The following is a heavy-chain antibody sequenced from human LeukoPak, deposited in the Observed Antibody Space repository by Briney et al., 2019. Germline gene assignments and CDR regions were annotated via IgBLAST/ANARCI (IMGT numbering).Heavy chain of an antibody. CDR2: VYYSGTT. CDR3: ARGLQLRSGALDI. Sequence: SETLSLTCTVSGGSISSYYWSWIRQPPGKGLEWIGYVYYSGTTGYSPSLKSRVTMSVDTSSNQFSLKLYSVTAADTAVYYCARGLQLRSGALDIWGQGTMVSVSS. J-gene: IGHJ3*02. D-gene: IGHD5-12*01. CDR1: GGSISSYY. V-gene: IGHV4-59*01.